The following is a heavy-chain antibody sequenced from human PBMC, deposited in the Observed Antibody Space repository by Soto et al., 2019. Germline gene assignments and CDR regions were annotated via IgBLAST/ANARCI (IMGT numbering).Heavy chain of an antibody. D-gene: IGHD3-10*01. Sequence: SETLSLTCTVSGGSISSYYWSWIRQPPGKGLEWIGYIYYSGSTNYNPSLKSRVTISVDTSKNQFSLKLSSVTAADTAVYYCARARGFGEYMGGAFDIWGQGTMVTVSS. CDR3: ARARGFGEYMGGAFDI. J-gene: IGHJ3*02. CDR2: IYYSGST. V-gene: IGHV4-59*08. CDR1: GGSISSYY.